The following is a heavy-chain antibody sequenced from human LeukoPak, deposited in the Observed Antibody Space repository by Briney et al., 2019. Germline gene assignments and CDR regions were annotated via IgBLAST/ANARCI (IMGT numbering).Heavy chain of an antibody. J-gene: IGHJ4*02. CDR1: GGSFSGYY. CDR3: ARGAVAGTDIGDY. Sequence: SETLSLTCAVYGGSFSGYYWSWIRQPPEKGLEWIGEINHSGSTNYNPSLKSRVTISVDTSKNQFSLKLSSVTAADTAVYYCARGAVAGTDIGDYWGQGTLVTVSS. D-gene: IGHD6-19*01. V-gene: IGHV4-34*01. CDR2: INHSGST.